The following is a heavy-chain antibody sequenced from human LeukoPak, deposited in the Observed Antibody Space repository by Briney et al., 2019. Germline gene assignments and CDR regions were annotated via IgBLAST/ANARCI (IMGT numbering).Heavy chain of an antibody. CDR2: ISYDGSNK. Sequence: GRSLRLSCAASGFTFSSYGMHWVRQAPGKGLEWVAVISYDGSNKYYADSVKGRFTISRGNSKNTLYLQMNSLRAEDTAVYYCAKSGTEGWFDPWGQGTLVTVSS. CDR3: AKSGTEGWFDP. V-gene: IGHV3-30*18. CDR1: GFTFSSYG. J-gene: IGHJ5*02. D-gene: IGHD6-25*01.